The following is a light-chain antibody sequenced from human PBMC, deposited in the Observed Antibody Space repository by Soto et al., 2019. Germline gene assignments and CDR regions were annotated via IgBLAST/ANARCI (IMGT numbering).Light chain of an antibody. CDR3: TSYTTSITYV. CDR2: DVS. Sequence: QSVLTRPASGSGSPGQSIPISCTGTSSDVGGYNFVSWYQHHPGKAPKLIIYDVSNRPSGVSNRFSGSKSGNTASLTISGLQAEDEADYYCTSYTTSITYVFGTGTKVTVL. V-gene: IGLV2-14*03. CDR1: SSDVGGYNF. J-gene: IGLJ1*01.